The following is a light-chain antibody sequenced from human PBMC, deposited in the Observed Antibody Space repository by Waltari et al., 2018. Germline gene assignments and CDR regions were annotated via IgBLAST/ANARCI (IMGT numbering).Light chain of an antibody. J-gene: IGLJ2*01. CDR3: CSYAGSSTYVV. CDR1: SSDVGSYNL. CDR2: EGS. V-gene: IGLV2-23*01. Sequence: QSALTQPASVSGSPGQSITISCTGTSSDVGSYNLVSWYQQHPGKAPQLMIYEGSKRRSGVSNRFSGSKSGNTASLTISGLQAEDEADYYCCSYAGSSTYVVFGGGTKLTVL.